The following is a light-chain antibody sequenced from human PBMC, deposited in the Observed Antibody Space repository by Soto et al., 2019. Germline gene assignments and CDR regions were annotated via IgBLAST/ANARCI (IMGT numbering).Light chain of an antibody. CDR3: CSYTSSSTYV. CDR2: DVS. J-gene: IGLJ1*01. CDR1: SSDVGAYNY. Sequence: QSALTQPASVSGSPGQSITISCTGTSSDVGAYNYVSWFQQYPGKAPKLMIYDVSNRPSGVSNRFSGSKSGNTASLTISGLHAEDEADYYCCSYTSSSTYVFGTGTKVTVL. V-gene: IGLV2-14*01.